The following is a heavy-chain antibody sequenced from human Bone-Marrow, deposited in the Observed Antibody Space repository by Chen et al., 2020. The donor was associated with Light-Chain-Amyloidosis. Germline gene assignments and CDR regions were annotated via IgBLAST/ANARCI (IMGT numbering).Heavy chain of an antibody. V-gene: IGHV1-2*02. J-gene: IGHJ5*02. CDR1: GYTFTDYY. CDR2: INPNSGGT. Sequence: QVQLVQSGADVKKPGASVKVSCKASGYTFTDYYVHWVRQAPGQGLEWMGWINPNSGGTNHEQKFQDRVTMTRDTSISTAYMELSRLRSDDTALYYCAREKYSSSSRRWFDPWGQGTLVTVSS. D-gene: IGHD6-6*01. CDR3: AREKYSSSSRRWFDP.